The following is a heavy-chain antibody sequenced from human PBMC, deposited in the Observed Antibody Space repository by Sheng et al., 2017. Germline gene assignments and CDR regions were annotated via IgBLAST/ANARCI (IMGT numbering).Heavy chain of an antibody. CDR2: IWSDGSIQ. V-gene: IGHV3-33*06. Sequence: VQLVESGGGLLQPGRSLRLSCAGSGFTFENYAMHWVRQAPGKGLEWVALIWSDGSIQYYGDSVKGRFTISRDNSNNMLYLQMNSLRNEDTAVYYCAKGYRNVDYWGQGTLVTVSS. D-gene: IGHD1-1*01. CDR1: GFTFENYA. J-gene: IGHJ4*02. CDR3: AKGYRNVDY.